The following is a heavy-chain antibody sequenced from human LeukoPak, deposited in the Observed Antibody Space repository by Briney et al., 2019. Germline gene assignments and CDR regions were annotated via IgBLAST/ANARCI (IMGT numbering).Heavy chain of an antibody. CDR1: GYHFTGYH. CDR3: ARDYTAMDNWFDP. CDR2: INPNSGGT. D-gene: IGHD5-18*01. J-gene: IGHJ5*02. Sequence: ASVKVSCKASGYHFTGYHVHWVRQAPGQGLEWMGWINPNSGGTNYAQKFQGRVTMTRDTSISTAYMELSRLRSDDTAVYYCARDYTAMDNWFDPWGQGTLVTVSS. V-gene: IGHV1-2*02.